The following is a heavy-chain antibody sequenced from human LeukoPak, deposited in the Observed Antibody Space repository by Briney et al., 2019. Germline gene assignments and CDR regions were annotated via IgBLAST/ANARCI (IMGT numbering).Heavy chain of an antibody. CDR3: ARQFYHDSSGADY. Sequence: PSETLSLTRTVSGDSIRTSSYYWGWIRQPPGKGLEWIGSIYYSGNTYYNPSLKSRVAISMDTSKNQFSLKLISVTAADTAVYYCARQFYHDSSGADYWGQGALVTVSS. V-gene: IGHV4-39*01. CDR1: GDSIRTSSYY. CDR2: IYYSGNT. D-gene: IGHD3-22*01. J-gene: IGHJ4*02.